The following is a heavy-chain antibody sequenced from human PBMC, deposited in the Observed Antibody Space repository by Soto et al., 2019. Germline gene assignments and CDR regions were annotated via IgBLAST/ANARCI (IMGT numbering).Heavy chain of an antibody. J-gene: IGHJ4*02. Sequence: SGPTSVNPTVAIALTSTWSGFSLSTSGMCVSWIRQPPGKALEWLALIDWDDDKYYSTSLKTRLTISKDTSKNQVVLTMTNMDPVDTATYYCARIAGSGSYYNPKPFDSWGQGTLVTVSS. CDR2: IDWDDDK. CDR1: GFSLSTSGMC. D-gene: IGHD3-10*01. CDR3: ARIAGSGSYYNPKPFDS. V-gene: IGHV2-70*01.